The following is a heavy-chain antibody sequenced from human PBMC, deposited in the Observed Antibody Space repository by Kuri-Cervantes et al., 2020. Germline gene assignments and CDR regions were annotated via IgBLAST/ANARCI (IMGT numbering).Heavy chain of an antibody. D-gene: IGHD3-10*01. J-gene: IGHJ4*02. CDR3: ASSSRRGPRQLWFGY. Sequence: SETLSLICTVSGGFISSYYWSWIRQPPGKGLVWSGYIYYSGSTNHNPPLKSRVTISVDTSKNQFSLKLSSVTAADTDVYYCASSSRRGPRQLWFGYWGQGTLVTVSS. CDR2: IYYSGST. V-gene: IGHV4-59*01. CDR1: GGFISSYY.